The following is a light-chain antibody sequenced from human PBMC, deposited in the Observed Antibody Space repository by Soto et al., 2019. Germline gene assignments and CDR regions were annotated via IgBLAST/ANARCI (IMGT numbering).Light chain of an antibody. Sequence: EIGMTQSPATLSVSPGKRATLSWRASQSVSSNLAWYQQKPGQAPRLLIYGASTRATGIPDRFSGSGYGTDFNLTISTLETEDFAVYFCQQYGSSFWTFGQGTKVDIK. CDR3: QQYGSSFWT. J-gene: IGKJ1*01. CDR2: GAS. V-gene: IGKV3-15*01. CDR1: QSVSSN.